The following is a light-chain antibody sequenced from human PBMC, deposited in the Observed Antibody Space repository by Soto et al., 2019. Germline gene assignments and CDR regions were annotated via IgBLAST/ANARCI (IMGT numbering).Light chain of an antibody. V-gene: IGLV2-8*01. Sequence: QSVLTQPPSPSGSSWQSVTISCTGTSRDVVGYNYVSWYQQYPGRAPKLMIYEVTKRPSGVPDRFSGSKSGNTASLTVSGLQAEDEADYYCSSYAASNNFYFVFGGGTKVTVL. CDR2: EVT. CDR1: SRDVVGYNY. J-gene: IGLJ3*02. CDR3: SSYAASNNFYFV.